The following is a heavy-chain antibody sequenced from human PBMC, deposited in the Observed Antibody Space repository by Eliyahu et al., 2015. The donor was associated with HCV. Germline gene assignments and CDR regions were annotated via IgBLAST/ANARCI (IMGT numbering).Heavy chain of an antibody. D-gene: IGHD2-15*01. V-gene: IGHV3-30-3*01. CDR3: TRGGCSGGACSLGSNDDY. CDR2: ISHDGSNK. Sequence: HLVEFGGGVVQPGRSLRLSCAASGFTFSDFFMHWVRQAPGKGLEWVAVISHDGSNKYYADSLKGRLTISRDNSKNTLFLQMSSLREEDTGLYYCTRGGCSGGACSLGSNDDYWGQGTLVTVSS. J-gene: IGHJ4*02. CDR1: GFTFSDFF.